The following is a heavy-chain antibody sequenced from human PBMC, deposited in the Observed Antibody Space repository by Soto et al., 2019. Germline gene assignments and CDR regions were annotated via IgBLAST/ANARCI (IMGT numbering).Heavy chain of an antibody. CDR2: INAGNGNT. J-gene: IGHJ5*02. Sequence: XSVKVSCKDSVYTFTSYAMHWVRQAPGQSLEWMGWINAGNGNTKYAQKFQGRVTITRDTSASTAYMELSSLRSEDTAVYYCARESITGTTFWFGHWGQGTLVTVSS. CDR1: VYTFTSYA. V-gene: IGHV1-3*01. D-gene: IGHD1-7*01. CDR3: ARESITGTTFWFGH.